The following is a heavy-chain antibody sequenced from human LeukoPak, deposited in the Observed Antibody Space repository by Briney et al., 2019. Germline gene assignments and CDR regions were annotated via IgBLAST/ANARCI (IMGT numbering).Heavy chain of an antibody. J-gene: IGHJ4*02. CDR3: AKSTRSLEWLTAYYFDY. V-gene: IGHV3-30-3*02. Sequence: QSGGSLRLSCAASGFTFSSYAMHWVRQAPGKGLEWVAVISYDGSNKYYADSVKGRFTISRDNSKNTLYLQMNSLRAEDTAVYYCAKSTRSLEWLTAYYFDYWGQGTLVTVSS. CDR2: ISYDGSNK. D-gene: IGHD3-3*01. CDR1: GFTFSSYA.